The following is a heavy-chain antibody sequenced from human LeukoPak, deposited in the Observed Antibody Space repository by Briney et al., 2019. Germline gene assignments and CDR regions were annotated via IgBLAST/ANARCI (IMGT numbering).Heavy chain of an antibody. Sequence: GRSLRLSCAASGFTFSSYAMSWVRQAPGKGLEWVSAISGSGGSTYYADSVKGRFTISRDNSKNTLYLQMNSLRAEDTAVYYCAKARGITGTTYFDYWGQGTLVTVSS. V-gene: IGHV3-23*01. D-gene: IGHD1-7*01. CDR3: AKARGITGTTYFDY. CDR1: GFTFSSYA. J-gene: IGHJ4*02. CDR2: ISGSGGST.